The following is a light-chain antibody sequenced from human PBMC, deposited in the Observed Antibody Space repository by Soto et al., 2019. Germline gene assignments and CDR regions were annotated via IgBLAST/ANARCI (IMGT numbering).Light chain of an antibody. CDR1: SSDVGGYNY. V-gene: IGLV2-14*01. J-gene: IGLJ2*01. Sequence: QSALTQPASVSGSPGQSITISCTGTSSDVGGYNYVSWYQQHPGKAPKLMIYEVNNRPSGVSNRFSGSKSGNMASLTISGLQAEDEADYYCSSYTSSSTVVFGGGTKVTVL. CDR3: SSYTSSSTVV. CDR2: EVN.